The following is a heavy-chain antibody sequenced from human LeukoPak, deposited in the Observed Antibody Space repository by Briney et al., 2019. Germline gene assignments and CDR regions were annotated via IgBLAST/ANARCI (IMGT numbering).Heavy chain of an antibody. CDR2: IWYDGSNK. V-gene: IGHV3-33*01. Sequence: GRSLRLSCAASGFTFSSYGMHWVRQAPGKGLEWVAVIWYDGSNKYYADSVKGRFTISRDNSKNTLYLQMNSLRAEDTAVYYCVRGIDGVGACFDYWGQGTLVTVSS. CDR1: GFTFSSYG. CDR3: VRGIDGVGACFDY. D-gene: IGHD1-26*01. J-gene: IGHJ4*02.